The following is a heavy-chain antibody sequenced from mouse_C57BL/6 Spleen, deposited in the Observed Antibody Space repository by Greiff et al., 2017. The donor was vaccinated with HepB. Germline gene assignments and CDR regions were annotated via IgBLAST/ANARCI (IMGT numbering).Heavy chain of an antibody. CDR2: IYPSDSET. J-gene: IGHJ1*03. V-gene: IGHV1-61*01. CDR1: GYTFTSYW. CDR3: ARRDDYDGWYFDV. D-gene: IGHD2-4*01. Sequence: QVQLKQPGAELVRPGSSVKLSCKASGYTFTSYWMDWVKQRPGQGLEWIGNIYPSDSETHYNQKFKDKATLTVDKSSSTAYMQLSSLTSEDSAVYYCARRDDYDGWYFDVWGTGTTVTVSS.